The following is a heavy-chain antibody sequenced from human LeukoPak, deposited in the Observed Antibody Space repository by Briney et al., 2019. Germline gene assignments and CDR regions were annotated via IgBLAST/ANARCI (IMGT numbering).Heavy chain of an antibody. V-gene: IGHV4-59*01. CDR1: GGSISNSY. J-gene: IGHJ4*02. D-gene: IGHD1-26*01. CDR3: ARDSGSSPTFDY. Sequence: SETLPHTCTVSGGSISNSYWSWIRQPPGKGLEWIAYIYYTGNTKYNPSLESRVTISVDTSKNQFSLKLSSVTAADTAVYYCARDSGSSPTFDYWGQGTLVTVSS. CDR2: IYYTGNT.